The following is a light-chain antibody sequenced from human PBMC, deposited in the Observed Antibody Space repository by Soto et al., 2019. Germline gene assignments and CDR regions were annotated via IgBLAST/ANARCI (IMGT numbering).Light chain of an antibody. CDR2: EDN. J-gene: IGLJ2*01. V-gene: IGLV6-57*04. CDR3: QSYDSSNPLV. Sequence: NFMLTQPNSVSESPGKTVTISCTRSSGSIASNYVQWYQQRPGSAPTTVIYEDNQRPSGVPDRFSGSIDSSSNSASLTISGLKTEDEADYYCQSYDSSNPLVFGGGTKLTVL. CDR1: SGSIASNY.